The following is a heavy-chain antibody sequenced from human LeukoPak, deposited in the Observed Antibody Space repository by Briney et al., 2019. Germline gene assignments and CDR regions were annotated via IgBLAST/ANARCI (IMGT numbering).Heavy chain of an antibody. CDR2: ITGSGGTT. J-gene: IGHJ5*01. D-gene: IGHD6-13*01. CDR3: ARESPVAATGRSWFDS. CDR1: GFTFSSYA. Sequence: AGGSLRLSCAASGFTFSSYAMSWVSQAPGKGLEWVSTITGSGGTTYYADSVRGRFTISRDNSKNTLYLQMNSLRAEDTALYYCARESPVAATGRSWFDSWGQGTLVTVSS. V-gene: IGHV3-23*01.